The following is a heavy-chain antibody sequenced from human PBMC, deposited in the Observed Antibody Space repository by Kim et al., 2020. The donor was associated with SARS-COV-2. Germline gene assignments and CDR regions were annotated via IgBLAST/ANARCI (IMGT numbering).Heavy chain of an antibody. V-gene: IGHV4-61*01. J-gene: IGHJ4*02. Sequence: SETLSLTCTVSGGSVSSGSYYWSWIRQPPGKGLEWIGYIYYSGSTNYNPSLKSRVTISVDTSKNQFSLKLSSVTAADTAVYYCARANGGQFLADYWGQGTLVTVSS. CDR2: IYYSGST. CDR3: ARANGGQFLADY. CDR1: GGSVSSGSYY. D-gene: IGHD3-3*01.